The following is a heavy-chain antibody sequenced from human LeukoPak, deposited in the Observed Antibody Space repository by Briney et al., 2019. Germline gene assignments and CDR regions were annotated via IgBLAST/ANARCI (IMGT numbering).Heavy chain of an antibody. Sequence: PGRSLRLSCAASGFTFSSYGMHWVRQAPGKGLEWVSSISSSSSYIYYADSVKGRFTISRDSAKNSLYLQMNSLRAEDTAIYYCAKAPAPYYYYYGMDVWGQGTAVTVSS. V-gene: IGHV3-21*04. CDR3: AKAPAPYYYYYGMDV. CDR2: ISSSSSYI. CDR1: GFTFSSYG. J-gene: IGHJ6*02.